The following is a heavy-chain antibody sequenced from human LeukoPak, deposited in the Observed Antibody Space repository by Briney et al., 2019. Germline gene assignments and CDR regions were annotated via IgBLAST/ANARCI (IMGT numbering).Heavy chain of an antibody. J-gene: IGHJ4*02. V-gene: IGHV3-23*01. Sequence: PGGSLRLSCAACGFTLRSYGMSWVRQAPGKGVEWVSAISGRGGSTYYADSVKGRFTISRDNSNNTLYLQMNSLRAEDTAVYYCAKDLLVGAVTFDYWGQGTLVTVSS. CDR2: ISGRGGST. D-gene: IGHD1-26*01. CDR1: GFTLRSYG. CDR3: AKDLLVGAVTFDY.